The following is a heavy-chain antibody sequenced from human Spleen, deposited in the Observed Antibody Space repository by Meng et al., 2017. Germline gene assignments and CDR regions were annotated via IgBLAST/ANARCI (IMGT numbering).Heavy chain of an antibody. CDR1: GGSLSDYY. J-gene: IGHJ4*02. V-gene: IGHV4-34*01. CDR2: INHRGNT. Sequence: QARVREWGPGLLQPSATPSSPCVGSGGSLSDYYWGGTRQPPGRGLVGIGEINHRGNTNYNSFLESRVTISVDTTQTSLSLKLSFVTAADSAVYCCARGPTTVAHDFDYWGQGTLVTVSS. CDR3: ARGPTTVAHDFDY. D-gene: IGHD4-11*01.